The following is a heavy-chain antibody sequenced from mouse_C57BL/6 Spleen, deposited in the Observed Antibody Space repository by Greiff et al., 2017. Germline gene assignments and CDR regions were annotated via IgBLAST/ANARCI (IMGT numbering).Heavy chain of an antibody. V-gene: IGHV6-3*01. J-gene: IGHJ2*01. CDR3: TGAGDYDRGDY. Sequence: VQLKESGGGLVQPGGSMKLSCVASGFTFSNYWMNWVRQSPEKGLEWVAQIRLKSDNYATHYAESVKGRFTISRDDSKSSVYLQMNNLRAEDTGIYYCTGAGDYDRGDYWGQGTTLTVSS. CDR1: GFTFSNYW. D-gene: IGHD2-4*01. CDR2: IRLKSDNYAT.